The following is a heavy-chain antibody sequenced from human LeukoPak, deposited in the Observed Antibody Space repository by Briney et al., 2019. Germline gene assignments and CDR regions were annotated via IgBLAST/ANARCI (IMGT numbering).Heavy chain of an antibody. CDR2: ISSSSSYI. CDR3: ARESGSASFDY. V-gene: IGHV3-21*01. J-gene: IGHJ4*02. CDR1: GFTFSSYS. D-gene: IGHD6-19*01. Sequence: GGSLRLSCAASGFTFSSYSINWDRQAPGKGLEWVSSISSSSSYIYYADSVKGRFTISRDNAKNSLYLQMNSLRAEDTAVYYCARESGSASFDYWGQGTLVTVSS.